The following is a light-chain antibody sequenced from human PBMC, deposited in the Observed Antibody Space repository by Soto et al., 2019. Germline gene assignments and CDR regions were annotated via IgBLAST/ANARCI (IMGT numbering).Light chain of an antibody. CDR3: QQYNNWPFP. CDR2: GAS. J-gene: IGKJ1*01. CDR1: QSVSSN. V-gene: IGKV3-15*01. Sequence: EIGMTQAPATLSVSPGERATLSCRASQSVSSNLAWYQQKPGQAPRLLIYGASTRATGIPARFSGSGSGTEFTLTISSLQSEDFAVYYCQQYNNWPFPFGQGTKVDIK.